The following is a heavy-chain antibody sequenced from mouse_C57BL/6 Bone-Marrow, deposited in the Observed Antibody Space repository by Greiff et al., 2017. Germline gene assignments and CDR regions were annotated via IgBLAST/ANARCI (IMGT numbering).Heavy chain of an antibody. CDR1: GYTFTSYG. Sequence: QVQLKESGAELARPGASVKLSCKASGYTFTSYGISWVKQRTGQGLEWIGEIYPRSGNTYYNEKFKGKATLTADKSSSTAYMELRSLTSEDSAVYFCASTVGWFAYWGQGTLVTVSA. CDR3: ASTVGWFAY. V-gene: IGHV1-81*01. CDR2: IYPRSGNT. J-gene: IGHJ3*01.